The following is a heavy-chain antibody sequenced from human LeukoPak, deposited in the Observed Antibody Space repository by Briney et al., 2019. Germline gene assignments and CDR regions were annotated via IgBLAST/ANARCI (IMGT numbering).Heavy chain of an antibody. Sequence: SVNVSCKASRGTFSSYAISWVRQAPGQRLEWMGRIIPILGIANYAQKFQGRVTITANKSTSTAYMELSSLRSEDTAVYYCARDDNDFWSGYYTGIAAGYGMDVWGQGTTVTVSS. CDR3: ARDDNDFWSGYYTGIAAGYGMDV. J-gene: IGHJ6*02. D-gene: IGHD3-3*01. CDR1: RGTFSSYA. CDR2: IIPILGIA. V-gene: IGHV1-69*04.